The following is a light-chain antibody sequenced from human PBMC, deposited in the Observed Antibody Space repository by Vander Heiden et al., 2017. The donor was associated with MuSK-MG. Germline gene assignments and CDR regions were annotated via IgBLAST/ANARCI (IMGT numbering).Light chain of an antibody. J-gene: IGLJ1*01. CDR2: GNK. CDR3: QSYDNGRRCWV. CDR1: TSNIGAGYD. Sequence: QSVLTQPPSVSGAPGQGVTISCTGKTSNIGAGYDIHWYQELPGTAPNLLIFGNKIRRSGVPDRFSGSKSGTSASLPITGLQAEDEADYYCQSYDNGRRCWVFGTGTTFIVL. V-gene: IGLV1-40*01.